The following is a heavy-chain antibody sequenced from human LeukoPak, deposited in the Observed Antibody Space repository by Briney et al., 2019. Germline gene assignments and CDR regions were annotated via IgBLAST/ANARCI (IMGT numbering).Heavy chain of an antibody. CDR1: GFTFSSYG. CDR3: AKRGVGATVDY. J-gene: IGHJ4*02. D-gene: IGHD1-26*01. V-gene: IGHV3-30*18. Sequence: PGGSLRLSCAASGFTFSSYGMHWVRQAPGKGLEWVAVISYDASNKYYADSVKGRFTISRDNSKNTLYLQMNSLRAEDTAVYYCAKRGVGATVDYWGQGTLVTVSS. CDR2: ISYDASNK.